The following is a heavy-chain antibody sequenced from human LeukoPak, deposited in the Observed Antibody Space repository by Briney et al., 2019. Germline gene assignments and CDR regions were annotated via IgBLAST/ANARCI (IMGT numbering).Heavy chain of an antibody. V-gene: IGHV4-59*12. CDR1: GGSIRSYY. J-gene: IGHJ5*02. Sequence: SETLSLTCTVSGGSIRSYYWSWIRQPPGMGLEWIGYIYYSGSTNYNPSLKSRVTISVDTSKNQFSLKLSSVTAADTAVYYCARRYITMVRGVITRFDPWGQGTLVTVSS. CDR2: IYYSGST. D-gene: IGHD3-10*01. CDR3: ARRYITMVRGVITRFDP.